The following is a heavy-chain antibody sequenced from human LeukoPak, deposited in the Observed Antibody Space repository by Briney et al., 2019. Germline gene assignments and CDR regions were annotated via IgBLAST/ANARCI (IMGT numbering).Heavy chain of an antibody. D-gene: IGHD5-18*01. CDR2: MNPNSGNT. CDR3: TRGYSYGHDAFDI. V-gene: IGHV1-8*03. CDR1: GYTFTSYD. J-gene: IGHJ3*02. Sequence: ASVKVSCKASGYTFTSYDINWVRQAPGQGLEWMGLMNPNSGNTGYAQKFQGRVTITRNTSISTAYMELSSLRSEDTAVYYCTRGYSYGHDAFDIWGQGTMVTVSS.